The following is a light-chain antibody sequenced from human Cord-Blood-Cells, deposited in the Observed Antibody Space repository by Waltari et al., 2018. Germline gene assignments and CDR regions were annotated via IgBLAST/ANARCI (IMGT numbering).Light chain of an antibody. J-gene: IGKJ4*01. CDR3: QQYYSTPLT. Sequence: IVMTQSPASLPVSWGEVATIHCKSSQSVLYSSNIKNYLAWYQQKPGQPPKLLIYWASTRESGVPDRFSGSGSGTDFTLTISSLQAEDVAVYYCQQYYSTPLTFGGGTKVEIK. V-gene: IGKV4-1*01. CDR1: QSVLYSSNIKNY. CDR2: WAS.